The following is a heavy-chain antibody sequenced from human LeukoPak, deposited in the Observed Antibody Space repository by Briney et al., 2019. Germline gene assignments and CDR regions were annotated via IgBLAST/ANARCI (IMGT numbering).Heavy chain of an antibody. Sequence: GGSLRLSCAASGFTFYSYWMSWVRQAPGKGLEWVANIEQDGSEKYYVASVKGRFTISRDNAKNSLYLQMSSLRAEDTVVYYCARGYSYVYYWGQGTLVTVSS. D-gene: IGHD5-18*01. V-gene: IGHV3-7*03. J-gene: IGHJ4*02. CDR1: GFTFYSYW. CDR2: IEQDGSEK. CDR3: ARGYSYVYY.